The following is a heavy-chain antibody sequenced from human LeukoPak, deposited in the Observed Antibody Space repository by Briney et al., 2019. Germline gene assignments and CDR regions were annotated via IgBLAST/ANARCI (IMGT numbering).Heavy chain of an antibody. CDR3: TREKAYCGTKCYYDY. Sequence: GGSLRLSCAASGFTFNNYDMHWVRQVTGKGLEWVSSIGTTGDTHYSDSVKGRFTISRDNAKNSVYLQMNSLRAGDTAVYYCTREKAYCGTKCYYDYWGRGTQVTVSS. D-gene: IGHD2-21*01. J-gene: IGHJ4*02. CDR2: IGTTGDT. V-gene: IGHV3-13*01. CDR1: GFTFNNYD.